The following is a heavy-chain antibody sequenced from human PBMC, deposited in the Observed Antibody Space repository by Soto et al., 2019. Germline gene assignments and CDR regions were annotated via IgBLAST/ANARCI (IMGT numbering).Heavy chain of an antibody. J-gene: IGHJ4*02. V-gene: IGHV4-34*01. CDR3: ARYISSAWALFDC. D-gene: IGHD6-19*01. CDR1: GGSFSGYY. CDR2: INHSGST. Sequence: SETLSLTCAVYGGSFSGYYWSWIRQPPGKGLEWIGEINHSGSTNYNPSLKSRVTISVDASKNQFSLKLSSVTAADTAVYYCARYISSAWALFDCWGRGTLVTVSS.